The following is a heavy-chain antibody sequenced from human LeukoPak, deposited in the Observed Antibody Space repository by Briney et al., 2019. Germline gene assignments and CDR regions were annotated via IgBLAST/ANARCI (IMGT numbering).Heavy chain of an antibody. V-gene: IGHV3-30*02. D-gene: IGHD3-3*01. J-gene: IGHJ4*02. CDR2: IRYDGSNK. CDR1: GFTFSSYG. CDR3: AKDQKRFLEWSIFDY. Sequence: GGSLRLSCAASGFTFSSYGMHWVRQAPGKGLEWVAFIRYDGSNKYYADSVKGRFTISRDNSKNTLYPQMNSLRAEDTAVYYCAKDQKRFLEWSIFDYWGQGALVTVSS.